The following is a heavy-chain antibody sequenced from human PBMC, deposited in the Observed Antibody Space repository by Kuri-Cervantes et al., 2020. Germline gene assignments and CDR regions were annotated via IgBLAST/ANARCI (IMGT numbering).Heavy chain of an antibody. CDR3: AGGNDVVVNSTALPGIAATGGDAFDI. J-gene: IGHJ3*02. Sequence: ASVKVSCKASGYTFTSYAMHWVRQPPGQRLEWMGWINAGNGNTKYSQKFKGRVTITRDTSAITAYMDLSSLKSEDTAVYYCAGGNDVVVNSTALPGIAATGGDAFDIWGQGTKVTVSS. D-gene: IGHD6-13*01. V-gene: IGHV1-3*01. CDR2: INAGNGNT. CDR1: GYTFTSYA.